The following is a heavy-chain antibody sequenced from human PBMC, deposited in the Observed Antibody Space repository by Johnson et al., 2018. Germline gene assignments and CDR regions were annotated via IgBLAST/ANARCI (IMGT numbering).Heavy chain of an antibody. Sequence: VQLVESGGGLVAPGGSLRLSCAASGFTVSSNDMSWVRQAPGKGLEWVAVIYSGGSTNYAEPAKGRFIISRDYSKNTVYLQMNTLRAEDKAVYYWATDDPTETPAVWGSGATVTVSS. D-gene: IGHD5-24*01. J-gene: IGHJ6*04. CDR3: ATDDPTETPAV. CDR2: IYSGGST. CDR1: GFTVSSND. V-gene: IGHV3-66*02.